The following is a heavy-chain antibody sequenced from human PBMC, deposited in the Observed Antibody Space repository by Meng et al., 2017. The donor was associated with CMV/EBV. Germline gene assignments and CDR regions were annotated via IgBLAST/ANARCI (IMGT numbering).Heavy chain of an antibody. V-gene: IGHV1-2*02. J-gene: IGHJ3*02. D-gene: IGHD6-6*01. CDR3: ARVRFFGSSSPYYAFDI. Sequence: ASVKVSCKASGNTFTGYYMHWVRQAPGQGLEWMGWINPNSGGTNYAQKFRGRVTMTRDTSISTAYMELSRLRSDDTAVYYCARVRFFGSSSPYYAFDIWGQGTMVTVSS. CDR2: INPNSGGT. CDR1: GNTFTGYY.